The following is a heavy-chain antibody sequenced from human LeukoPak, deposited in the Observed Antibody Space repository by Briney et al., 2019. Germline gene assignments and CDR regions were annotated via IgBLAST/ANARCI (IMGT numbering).Heavy chain of an antibody. D-gene: IGHD3-16*01. Sequence: SETLSLTCAVYGGSFSGYYWSWIRQPPGKGLEWIGEINHSGSTNYNPSLKSRVTISVDTSKNQFSLKLSSVTAADTAVYYCARGLGIMITFGGVTSFDPWGQGTPVTVSS. J-gene: IGHJ5*02. V-gene: IGHV4-34*01. CDR1: GGSFSGYY. CDR3: ARGLGIMITFGGVTSFDP. CDR2: INHSGST.